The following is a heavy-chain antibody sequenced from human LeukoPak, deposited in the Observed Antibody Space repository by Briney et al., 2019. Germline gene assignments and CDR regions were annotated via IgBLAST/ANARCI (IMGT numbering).Heavy chain of an antibody. J-gene: IGHJ4*02. CDR3: AGSSPWLVRAFDY. Sequence: SETLSLTCAVYGGSFSGYYWSWIRQPPGKGLEWIGEINHSGSTNYNPSLKSRVTISVDTSKNQFSLKLSSVTAADTAVYYCAGSSPWLVRAFDYWGQGTLVTVSS. CDR2: INHSGST. CDR1: GGSFSGYY. D-gene: IGHD6-19*01. V-gene: IGHV4-34*01.